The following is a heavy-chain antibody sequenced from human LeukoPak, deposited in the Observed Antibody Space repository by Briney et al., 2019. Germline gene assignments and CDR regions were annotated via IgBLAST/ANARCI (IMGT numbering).Heavy chain of an antibody. CDR2: INPNSGGT. J-gene: IGHJ4*02. D-gene: IGHD6-19*01. CDR3: ARAIAVETPRDY. CDR1: GYTFTGYY. Sequence: GASVKVPCKASGYTFTGYYMHWVRQAPGQGLEWMGRINPNSGGTNYAQKFQGRVTMTRDTSISTAYMELSRLRSDDTAVYYCARAIAVETPRDYWGQGTLVTVSS. V-gene: IGHV1-2*06.